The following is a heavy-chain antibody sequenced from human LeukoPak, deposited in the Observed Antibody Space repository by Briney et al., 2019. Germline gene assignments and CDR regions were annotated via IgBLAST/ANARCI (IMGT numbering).Heavy chain of an antibody. V-gene: IGHV3-23*01. CDR2: ISGNGGKT. CDR1: GFIFSSYG. J-gene: IGHJ4*02. Sequence: HAGGSLRLSCAASGFIFSSYGMSWVRQPPGKGLEWVSAISGNGGKTFYADSVKGRFTISRDNSKNTLFLQMNNLRAEDTAVYYCGKDRGYSFDYWGQGTLVTVSS. D-gene: IGHD2-15*01. CDR3: GKDRGYSFDY.